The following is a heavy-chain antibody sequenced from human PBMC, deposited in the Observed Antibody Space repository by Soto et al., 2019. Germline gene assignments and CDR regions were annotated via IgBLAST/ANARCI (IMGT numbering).Heavy chain of an antibody. CDR2: IYYSGST. V-gene: IGHV4-39*07. CDR3: ARDIVRGVGATVDAFDI. D-gene: IGHD1-26*01. Sequence: SETLSLTCTVSGDSITSNSYFWAWIRQPPGKGLEWIGSIYYSGSTYYNPSLKSRVTISVDTSKNQFSLKLSSVTAADTAVYYCARDIVRGVGATVDAFDIWGQGTMVTVSS. CDR1: GDSITSNSYF. J-gene: IGHJ3*02.